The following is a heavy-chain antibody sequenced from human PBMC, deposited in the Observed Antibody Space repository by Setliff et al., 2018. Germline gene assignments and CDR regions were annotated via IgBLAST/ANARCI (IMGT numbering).Heavy chain of an antibody. V-gene: IGHV1-8*02. CDR3: ARVKVIVGATQRTYYMDV. D-gene: IGHD1-26*01. CDR1: GYTFTSYD. Sequence: ASVKVSCKASGYTFTSYDINWVRQATGQGLEWMGWMNPNSGNTGYAQKFQGRVTMTRNTSISTAYMELSSLRSEDTAVYCCARVKVIVGATQRTYYMDVWGKGTTVTVSS. CDR2: MNPNSGNT. J-gene: IGHJ6*03.